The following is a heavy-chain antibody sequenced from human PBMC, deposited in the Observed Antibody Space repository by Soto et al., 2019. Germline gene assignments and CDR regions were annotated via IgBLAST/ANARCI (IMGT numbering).Heavy chain of an antibody. J-gene: IGHJ6*03. V-gene: IGHV3-23*01. D-gene: IGHD4-17*01. CDR1: GFTFSTYH. Sequence: VQLLQSGGGLVQPGGSLRLSCAASGFTFSTYHMVWVRQPPGKGLESVSSISGSDDRAYYTDSVKGRFTVSRDNSKNTLYLQMNSLRADDSAVYYCAKILSLTTSYWYDMDVWGQGTTVTVSS. CDR2: ISGSDDRA. CDR3: AKILSLTTSYWYDMDV.